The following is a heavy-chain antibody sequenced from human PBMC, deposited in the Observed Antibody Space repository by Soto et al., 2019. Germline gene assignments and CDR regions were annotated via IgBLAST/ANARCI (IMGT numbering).Heavy chain of an antibody. CDR2: MNPNSGNT. J-gene: IGHJ6*02. CDR3: ATLVGATEFYYYYYGMDV. V-gene: IGHV1-8*01. Sequence: ASVKVSCKASGNTFTSYDINWVRRATGQGLEWMGWMNPNSGNTGYAQKFKGRVTMTRKTSISTAYMELSSLRSEDTAVYYCATLVGATEFYYYYYGMDVWGQGTTVTVSS. CDR1: GNTFTSYD. D-gene: IGHD1-26*01.